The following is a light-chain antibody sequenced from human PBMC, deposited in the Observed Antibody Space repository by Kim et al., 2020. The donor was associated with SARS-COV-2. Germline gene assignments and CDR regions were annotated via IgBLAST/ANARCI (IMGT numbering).Light chain of an antibody. CDR2: GKN. CDR3: NSRDSSGNHLV. V-gene: IGLV3-19*01. CDR1: SLRSNY. J-gene: IGLJ1*01. Sequence: ALGKTVRITCQGDSLRSNYASWYQQKPGQAPVLVIYGKNNRPSGIPDRFSGSSSGNTASLTITGAQAEDEADYYCNSRDSSGNHLVFGTGTKVTVL.